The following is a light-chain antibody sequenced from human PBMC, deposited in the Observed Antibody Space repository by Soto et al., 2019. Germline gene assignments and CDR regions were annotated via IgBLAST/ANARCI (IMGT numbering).Light chain of an antibody. V-gene: IGKV1-39*01. Sequence: DIQMTQSPSSLSASVGDRVTITCRASQSIANYLNWYQQKPGTAPKLLIFAASSLQSGVPSRLSGSGSGTDFTLTINSLQPEDFATYYCQQSLSPHLNFSGGTKADI. J-gene: IGKJ4*01. CDR2: AAS. CDR3: QQSLSPHLN. CDR1: QSIANY.